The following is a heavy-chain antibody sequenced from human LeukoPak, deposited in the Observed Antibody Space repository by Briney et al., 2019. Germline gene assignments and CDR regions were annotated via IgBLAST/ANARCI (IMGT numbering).Heavy chain of an antibody. D-gene: IGHD2-2*01. CDR1: GGTFSSYA. V-gene: IGHV1-69*06. Sequence: ASVKVSCKASGGTFSSYAISWVRQAPGQGLEWMGGIIPIFGTANYAQKFQGRVTITADKSTSTAYMELSSLRPEDTAVYYCASSTSPLDAFDIWGQGTMVTVSS. CDR3: ASSTSPLDAFDI. J-gene: IGHJ3*02. CDR2: IIPIFGTA.